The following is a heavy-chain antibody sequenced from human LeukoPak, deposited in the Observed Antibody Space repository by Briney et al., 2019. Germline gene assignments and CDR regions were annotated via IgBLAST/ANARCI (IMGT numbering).Heavy chain of an antibody. CDR3: ARDYSSGHPEGYFDL. V-gene: IGHV3-66*01. J-gene: IGHJ2*01. D-gene: IGHD6-19*01. CDR2: IYSGGNT. CDR1: GFTFSNYA. Sequence: GSLRLSCAAFGFTFSNYAMSWVRQAPGKGLEWVSVIYSGGNTYYADSVKGRFTIARDNSKNTLYLQMNNLRAEDTAVYYCARDYSSGHPEGYFDLWGRGTLVTVSS.